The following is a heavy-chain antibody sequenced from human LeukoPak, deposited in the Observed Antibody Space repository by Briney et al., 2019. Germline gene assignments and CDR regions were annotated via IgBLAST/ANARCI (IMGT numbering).Heavy chain of an antibody. Sequence: GGSLRLSCAASGFTFSSYAMHRVRQAPGKGLEWVAVISYDGSNKYYADSVKGRFTISRDNSKNTLYLQMNSLRAEDTAVYYCARDPTTYYDFWSGYQHPYFDYWGQGTLVTVSS. CDR3: ARDPTTYYDFWSGYQHPYFDY. J-gene: IGHJ4*02. CDR2: ISYDGSNK. V-gene: IGHV3-30*04. CDR1: GFTFSSYA. D-gene: IGHD3-3*01.